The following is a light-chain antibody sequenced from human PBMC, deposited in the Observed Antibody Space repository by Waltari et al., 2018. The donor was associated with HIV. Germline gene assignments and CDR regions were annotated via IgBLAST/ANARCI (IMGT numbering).Light chain of an antibody. Sequence: QSALTQPASVSGSPGQSITISCTGTSSEIGTYNYVPWYQQHPGKAPKLMIYDVSNRPSGVSNRFSGSKSGNTASLTISGLQAEDEADYYCSSYTSSSTPVVFGGGTKLTVL. J-gene: IGLJ2*01. V-gene: IGLV2-14*01. CDR3: SSYTSSSTPVV. CDR2: DVS. CDR1: SSEIGTYNY.